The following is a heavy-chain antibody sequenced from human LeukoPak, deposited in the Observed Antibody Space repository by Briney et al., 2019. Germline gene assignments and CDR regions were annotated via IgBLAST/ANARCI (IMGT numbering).Heavy chain of an antibody. Sequence: KTGGSLRLSCAASGFTVSSNYMSWIRQPPGKGLEWIGYIYYSGSTIYNPSLKSRVSISVDTSKNQFSLKLSSVTAADTAVYYCASYSSYSYGYNYWGQGTLVTVSS. CDR3: ASYSSYSYGYNY. D-gene: IGHD5-18*01. J-gene: IGHJ4*02. CDR1: GFTVSSNY. CDR2: IYYSGST. V-gene: IGHV4-59*02.